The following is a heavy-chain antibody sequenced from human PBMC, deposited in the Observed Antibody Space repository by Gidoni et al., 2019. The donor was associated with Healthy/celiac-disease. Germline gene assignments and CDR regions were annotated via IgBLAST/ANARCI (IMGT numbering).Heavy chain of an antibody. Sequence: QVQLVQSGAEVKKPGASVKVSCKASGYTVTSYGISWVRQAPGQGLEWMGWISAYNGNTNYAQKLQGRVTMTTDTSTSTAYMELRSLRSDDTAVYYCARDQSHGSGSYMHWFDPWGQGTLVTVSS. CDR3: ARDQSHGSGSYMHWFDP. D-gene: IGHD3-10*01. CDR1: GYTVTSYG. CDR2: ISAYNGNT. J-gene: IGHJ5*02. V-gene: IGHV1-18*01.